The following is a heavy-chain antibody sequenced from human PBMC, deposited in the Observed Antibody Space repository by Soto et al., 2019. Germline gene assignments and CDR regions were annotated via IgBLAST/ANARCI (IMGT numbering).Heavy chain of an antibody. Sequence: SETLSLTCPVSGFSISSGCYYWSWIRQHPGKGLEWIGYIYYSGSTYYNPSLKSRVTISVDTSKNQFSLKLSSVTAADTAVYYCARGGSGIAAAGTSSYYYYGMDVWGQGTTVNVSS. J-gene: IGHJ6*02. V-gene: IGHV4-31*03. CDR3: ARGGSGIAAAGTSSYYYYGMDV. CDR2: IYYSGST. D-gene: IGHD6-13*01. CDR1: GFSISSGCYY.